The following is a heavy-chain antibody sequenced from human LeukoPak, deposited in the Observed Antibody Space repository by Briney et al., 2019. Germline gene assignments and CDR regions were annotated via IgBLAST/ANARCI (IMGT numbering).Heavy chain of an antibody. D-gene: IGHD6-19*01. J-gene: IGHJ4*02. CDR3: VRHEGSISGWPFDY. CDR1: GFTFTNYW. Sequence: GESLKISCKCSGFTFTNYWNGWVRQMPGKGLEWMGIMYLGDSETRYSPSFQGQVTISADKSISTVFLQWSSLKASDTAMYYCVRHEGSISGWPFDYWGQGTLVTVSS. CDR2: MYLGDSET. V-gene: IGHV5-51*01.